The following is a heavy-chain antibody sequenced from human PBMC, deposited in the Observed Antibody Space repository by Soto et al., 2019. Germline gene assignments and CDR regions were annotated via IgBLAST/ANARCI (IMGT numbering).Heavy chain of an antibody. CDR3: ARQLPTAIRGGSYYSYGMDI. D-gene: IGHD2-2*02. CDR2: LQSDGSTT. CDR1: GFIFTRYW. J-gene: IGHJ6*02. Sequence: GGSLRLSCGSSGFIFTRYWMHWVRPAPGKGLVWVSRLQSDGSTTRYADSVKGRFTISRDNAKNTLYLQLNSLRAEDTGVYYCARQLPTAIRGGSYYSYGMDIWGQGTTVTVAS. V-gene: IGHV3-74*01.